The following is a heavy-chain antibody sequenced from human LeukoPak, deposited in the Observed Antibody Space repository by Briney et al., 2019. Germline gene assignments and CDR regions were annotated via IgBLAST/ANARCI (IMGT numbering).Heavy chain of an antibody. V-gene: IGHV3-48*01. D-gene: IGHD1-26*01. CDR3: ARGGNYYNEAFNI. CDR1: GFTFSSYS. Sequence: GGSLRLSCAASGFTFSSYSMNWVRQAPGKGLEWVSYISSSSGTMLYSDSVKGRFTISRDNARNSLFLPMSSLRAEDTAVYFCARGGNYYNEAFNIWGRGTMVTVSS. CDR2: ISSSSGTM. J-gene: IGHJ3*02.